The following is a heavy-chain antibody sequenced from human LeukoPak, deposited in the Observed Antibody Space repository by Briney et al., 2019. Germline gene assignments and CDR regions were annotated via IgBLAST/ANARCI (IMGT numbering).Heavy chain of an antibody. V-gene: IGHV3-30-3*01. D-gene: IGHD6-6*01. CDR2: ISYDGSNK. Sequence: GGSLRLSCAASGFTFSSYAMHWVRQAPGKGLEWVAVISYDGSNKYYADSVKGRFTISRDNSKNTLYLQMNSLRAEDTAVYYCAREEAALYYFDYWGQGTLVTVSS. CDR3: AREEAALYYFDY. CDR1: GFTFSSYA. J-gene: IGHJ4*02.